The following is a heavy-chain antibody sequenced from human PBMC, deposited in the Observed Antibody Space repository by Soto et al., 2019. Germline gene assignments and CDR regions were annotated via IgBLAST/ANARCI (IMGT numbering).Heavy chain of an antibody. D-gene: IGHD4-17*01. V-gene: IGHV4-59*11. CDR3: VRNYGDFSAY. J-gene: IGHJ4*02. CDR2: IYYTGNT. Sequence: LTWTVAGGTSSDHDGSWIRQQPGKGLEWIGHIYYTGNTNYNPSLKSRVTISVDTSTNRFSLRLRSVSAADTAVYYCVRNYGDFSAYWGQGTLVTVSS. CDR1: GGTSSDHD.